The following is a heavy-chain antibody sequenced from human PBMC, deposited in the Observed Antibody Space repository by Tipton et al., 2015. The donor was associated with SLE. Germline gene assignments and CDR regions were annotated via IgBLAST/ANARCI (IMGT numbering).Heavy chain of an antibody. D-gene: IGHD1-1*01. CDR3: ATGHFDF. CDR1: GTSLSSYY. CDR2: MHHNGST. J-gene: IGHJ5*01. V-gene: IGHV4-38-2*02. Sequence: TLSLTCTVSGTSLSSYYWSWIRQSPGKGLEWVATMHHNGSTYYNPSLRSRVAVSMDTSRNQFSLRLKSVTAADTAVYYCATGHFDFWGQGRLVTVSS.